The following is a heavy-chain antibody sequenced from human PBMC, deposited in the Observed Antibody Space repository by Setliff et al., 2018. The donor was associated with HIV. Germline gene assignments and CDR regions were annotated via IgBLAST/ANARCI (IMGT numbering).Heavy chain of an antibody. J-gene: IGHJ3*02. CDR1: GGTFSSYA. D-gene: IGHD3-22*01. CDR2: IIPILGTA. Sequence: SVKVSCKASGGTFSSYAISWVRQAPGQGLEWMGRIIPILGTANYAQKFQGRVTITADKSTSTAYMELSTLRSEDTAVYYCARIYYDSSGFYPHDAFDIWGQGTMVTVSS. CDR3: ARIYYDSSGFYPHDAFDI. V-gene: IGHV1-69*04.